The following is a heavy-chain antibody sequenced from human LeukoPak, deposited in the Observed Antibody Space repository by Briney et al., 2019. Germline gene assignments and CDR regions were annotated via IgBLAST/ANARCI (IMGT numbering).Heavy chain of an antibody. CDR1: XXTFXXXA. CDR2: ISGSGDST. D-gene: IGHD3-22*01. Sequence: LRLSCXXXXXTFXXXAVNWVRQAPGKGLEWVSTISGSGDSTYYADSVKGRFTISRDNSKDTLYLQMSSVRVDDTAVYYCARDRGRYYDSRGFYWGYYFDSWGQGILVTVST. V-gene: IGHV3-23*01. CDR3: ARDRGRYYDSRGFYWGYYFDS. J-gene: IGHJ4*02.